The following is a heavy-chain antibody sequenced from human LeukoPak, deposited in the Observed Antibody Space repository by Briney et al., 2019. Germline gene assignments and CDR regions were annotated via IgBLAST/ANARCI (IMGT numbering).Heavy chain of an antibody. J-gene: IGHJ4*02. Sequence: PGGSLRLSCAASGFTFSSYAMHWVRQAPGKGLERVAVISYDGSNKYYADSVKDRFTISRDNSKNKLYLQMNSLRAEDTAVYYCASSKSSSAYNWGQGTLVTVSS. CDR3: ASSKSSSAYN. V-gene: IGHV3-30-3*01. CDR1: GFTFSSYA. CDR2: ISYDGSNK. D-gene: IGHD6-6*01.